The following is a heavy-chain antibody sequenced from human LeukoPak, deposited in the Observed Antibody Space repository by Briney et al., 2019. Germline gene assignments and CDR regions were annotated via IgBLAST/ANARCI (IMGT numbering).Heavy chain of an antibody. Sequence: PGGSLRLSCAASGFTFSSYSMNWVRQAPGKGLEWVSSISSSSSSMYYADSVKDRFTISRDNARYSLYLQMNSLRAEDTAVYYCTRGRGPNWFDPWGQGTLVSVSS. V-gene: IGHV3-21*01. D-gene: IGHD3/OR15-3a*01. J-gene: IGHJ5*02. CDR1: GFTFSSYS. CDR2: ISSSSSSM. CDR3: TRGRGPNWFDP.